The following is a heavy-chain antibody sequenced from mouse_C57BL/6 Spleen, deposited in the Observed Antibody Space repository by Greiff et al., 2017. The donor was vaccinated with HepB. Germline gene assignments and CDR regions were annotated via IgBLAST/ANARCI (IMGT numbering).Heavy chain of an antibody. V-gene: IGHV5-12*01. Sequence: EVKLMESGGGLVQPGGSLKLSCAESGFTFSDYYMYWVRQTPEKRLEWVAYISNGGGSTYYPDTVKGRFTISRDNAKNTLYLQMSRLKSEDTAMYYCARHEGSINLLLRYWYFDVWGTGTTVTVSS. CDR1: GFTFSDYY. D-gene: IGHD1-1*01. CDR3: ARHEGSINLLLRYWYFDV. J-gene: IGHJ1*03. CDR2: ISNGGGST.